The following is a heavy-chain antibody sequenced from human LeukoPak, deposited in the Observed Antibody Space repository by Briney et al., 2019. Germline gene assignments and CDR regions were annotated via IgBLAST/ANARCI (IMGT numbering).Heavy chain of an antibody. J-gene: IGHJ5*02. CDR3: ARGRPDGSRSYYKFDP. CDR1: GGSISSGSYY. Sequence: PSETLSLTCTVSGGSISSGSYYWSWIRQPAGKGLEWIGRISSSGSTNYNPSLKSRVTISVDTSKNQFSLKLSSVTAADTAVYYCARGRPDGSRSYYKFDPWGQGTLVTVSS. V-gene: IGHV4-61*02. D-gene: IGHD3-10*01. CDR2: ISSSGST.